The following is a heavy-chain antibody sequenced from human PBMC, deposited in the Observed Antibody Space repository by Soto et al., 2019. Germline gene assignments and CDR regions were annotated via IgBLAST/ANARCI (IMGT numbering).Heavy chain of an antibody. J-gene: IGHJ4*02. Sequence: QVQLVQSGAEVKKPGSSVKVSCKASGGTFSSYAISWVRQAPGQGLEWMGGIIPIFGTANYAQKFQGRVTITADESTSTAYMELSSLRSEDTAVYYCARSSRGHCTNGVCYRFDYWGQGTLVTVSS. V-gene: IGHV1-69*01. CDR3: ARSSRGHCTNGVCYRFDY. CDR2: IIPIFGTA. CDR1: GGTFSSYA. D-gene: IGHD2-8*01.